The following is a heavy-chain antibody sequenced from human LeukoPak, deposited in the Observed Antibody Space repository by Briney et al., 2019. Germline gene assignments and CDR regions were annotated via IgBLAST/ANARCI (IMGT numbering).Heavy chain of an antibody. Sequence: SVKVSCKASGYTFTNYGVSWVRQAPGQGLEWMGRIIPIFGTANYAQKFQGRVTITTDESTSTAYMELSSLRSEDTAVYYCARGTSLWRYSFDYWGQGTLVTVSS. CDR1: GYTFTNYG. V-gene: IGHV1-69*05. J-gene: IGHJ4*02. CDR3: ARGTSLWRYSFDY. CDR2: IIPIFGTA. D-gene: IGHD2-2*01.